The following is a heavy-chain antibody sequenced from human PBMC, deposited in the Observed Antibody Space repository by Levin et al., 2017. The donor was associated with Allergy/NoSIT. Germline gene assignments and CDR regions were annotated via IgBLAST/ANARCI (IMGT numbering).Heavy chain of an antibody. J-gene: IGHJ4*02. V-gene: IGHV3-23*05. CDR2: IGSSGIST. CDR1: GFTFSTYA. Sequence: PGGSLRLSCAASGFTFSTYAMSWVRQAPGKGLEWVSSIGSSGISTYYADSVKGRFTVSRDNSMNRLYLEMNGLRVEDTAVYYCATLGTRWGQGTLVTVSS. D-gene: IGHD7-27*01. CDR3: ATLGTR.